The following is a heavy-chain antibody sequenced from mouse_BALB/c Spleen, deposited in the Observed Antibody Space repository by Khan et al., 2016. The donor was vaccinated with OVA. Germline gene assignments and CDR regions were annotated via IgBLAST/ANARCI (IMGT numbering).Heavy chain of an antibody. D-gene: IGHD3-1*01. CDR1: GYTFTSYQ. J-gene: IGHJ3*01. Sequence: QVQLQQSGAELVKPGASVKLSCKASGYTFTSYQMYWVKQRPGQGLEWIGEINPNNGGTNFIDKFKSKARLTVDKSSSTAFMQRSSLTSEDSAVYYCIRGGYGGFAYWGQGTLVTVSA. CDR2: INPNNGGT. V-gene: IGHV1S81*02. CDR3: IRGGYGGFAY.